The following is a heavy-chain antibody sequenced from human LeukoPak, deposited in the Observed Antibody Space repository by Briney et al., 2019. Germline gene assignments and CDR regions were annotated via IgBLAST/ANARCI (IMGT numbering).Heavy chain of an antibody. Sequence: GGSLRLSCAASGFTFSDYAMSWVRQAPGKGLEWVSAISGSGGSTYYADSVKGRFTISRDNSKNTLYLQMNSLRAEDTAVYYCAKIEGYSSGWYDWFDPWGQGTLVTVSS. CDR1: GFTFSDYA. D-gene: IGHD6-19*01. CDR2: ISGSGGST. J-gene: IGHJ5*02. V-gene: IGHV3-23*01. CDR3: AKIEGYSSGWYDWFDP.